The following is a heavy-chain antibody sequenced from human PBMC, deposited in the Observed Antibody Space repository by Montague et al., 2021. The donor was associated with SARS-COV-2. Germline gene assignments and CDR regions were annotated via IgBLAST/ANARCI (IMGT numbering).Heavy chain of an antibody. D-gene: IGHD2-2*01. CDR3: ARIPVGSKYYFDF. J-gene: IGHJ4*02. V-gene: IGHV6-1*01. CDR1: GDSVAIEVAS. CDR2: SYYRSKWYN. Sequence: CAISGDSVAIEVASCSSDRQSSSLRLHWLVVSYYRSKWYNDYAESVKSRITIDPDTSKHQFSLHLNSVTPEDTAVYYCARIPVGSKYYFDFWGQGTLVTVSS.